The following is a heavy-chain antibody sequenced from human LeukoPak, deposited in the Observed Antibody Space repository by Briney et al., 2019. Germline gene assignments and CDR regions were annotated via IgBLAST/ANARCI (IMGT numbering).Heavy chain of an antibody. V-gene: IGHV3-21*01. J-gene: IGHJ2*01. CDR1: AFSFSNYN. D-gene: IGHD3-10*01. Sequence: GGSLRLSCAASAFSFSNYNMNWVRQAPGKGLEWVSSITSSGSYIYYADSVKGRFTISRDNAKSSLYLQMNSLRDEDTAVYYCARDPITSYWYFDLWGRGTLVTVSS. CDR3: ARDPITSYWYFDL. CDR2: ITSSGSYI.